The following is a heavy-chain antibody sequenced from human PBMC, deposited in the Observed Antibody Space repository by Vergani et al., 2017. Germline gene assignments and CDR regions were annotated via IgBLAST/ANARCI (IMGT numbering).Heavy chain of an antibody. CDR2: INPSGGST. CDR1: AYTFTSYY. Sequence: QVQLVQSGAEVKKPGASVKVSCKASAYTFTSYYMHWVRQAPGQGLEWMGIINPSGGSTSYAQKFQGRVTMTTDTSTSTAYMELRSLGSDDTAVYYCVRDKGDFNAFDIWGQGTMVTVSS. D-gene: IGHD3-16*01. V-gene: IGHV1-46*01. J-gene: IGHJ3*02. CDR3: VRDKGDFNAFDI.